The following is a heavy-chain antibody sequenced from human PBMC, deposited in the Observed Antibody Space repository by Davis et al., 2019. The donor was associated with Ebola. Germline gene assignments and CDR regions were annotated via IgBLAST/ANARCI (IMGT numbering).Heavy chain of an antibody. D-gene: IGHD6-19*01. V-gene: IGHV4-59*08. CDR3: ARWAGSSEDLRAFDI. Sequence: SETLSLTCTVSGGSISSYYWSWIRQPPGKGLEWIGYIYYSGSTNYNPSLKSRVTISVDTSKNQFFLKLSSVTAADTAMYYCARWAGSSEDLRAFDIWGQGTMVTVSS. CDR1: GGSISSYY. J-gene: IGHJ3*02. CDR2: IYYSGST.